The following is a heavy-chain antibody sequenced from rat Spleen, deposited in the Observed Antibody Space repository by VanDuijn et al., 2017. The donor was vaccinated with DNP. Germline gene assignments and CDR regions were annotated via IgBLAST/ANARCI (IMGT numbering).Heavy chain of an antibody. CDR3: ARHVGGSYYYPDY. CDR1: GFTFSDYN. J-gene: IGHJ2*01. Sequence: EVHLVESGGGLVQPGRSLKLSCAASGFTFSDYNMAWVRQAPKKGLEWVATISYDGSSTYYRDSVKGRFTISRDNAKSTLYLQMDSLRSEDTATYYCARHVGGSYYYPDYWGQGVMVTVSS. D-gene: IGHD1-12*02. CDR2: ISYDGSST. V-gene: IGHV5-7*01.